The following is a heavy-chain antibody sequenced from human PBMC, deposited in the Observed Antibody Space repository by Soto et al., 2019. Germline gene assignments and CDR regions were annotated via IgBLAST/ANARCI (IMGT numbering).Heavy chain of an antibody. Sequence: SVKVSRKASGGTVSSYAVSWVRQAPGQGLEWMGWIIPIFGTANYAEKFQGTVTINADESTRAAYLELSSVRSEDTAVYYCARSKAITTYFDYWGQGTLVTVSS. CDR2: IIPIFGTA. J-gene: IGHJ4*02. D-gene: IGHD1-1*01. CDR3: ARSKAITTYFDY. CDR1: GGTVSSYA. V-gene: IGHV1-69*13.